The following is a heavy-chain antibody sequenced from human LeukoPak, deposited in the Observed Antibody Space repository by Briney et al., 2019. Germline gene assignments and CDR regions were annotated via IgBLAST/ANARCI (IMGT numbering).Heavy chain of an antibody. V-gene: IGHV1-3*03. Sequence: ASVTVSCKASGYTFTSYAMYWVRQAPGQRLEWMGWINAGNGNTKYSQEFQGRVTITRDTSASTAYMELSSLKSEDMAVYYCTRGGVDTAAGYYYMDVWGKGTSVTVSS. D-gene: IGHD5-18*01. CDR2: INAGNGNT. CDR1: GYTFTSYA. CDR3: TRGGVDTAAGYYYMDV. J-gene: IGHJ6*03.